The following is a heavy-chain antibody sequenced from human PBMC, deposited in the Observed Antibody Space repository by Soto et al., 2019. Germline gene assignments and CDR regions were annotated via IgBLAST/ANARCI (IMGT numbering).Heavy chain of an antibody. CDR1: GYTFTSYG. Sequence: VASVKVSCKASGYTFTSYGISWVRQAPGQGLEWMGWISAYNGNTNYAQKLQGRVTMTTDTSTSTAYMELRSLRSDDTAVYYCARDLTRMVRGVMGYWGQGTLVTVSS. D-gene: IGHD3-10*01. V-gene: IGHV1-18*01. J-gene: IGHJ4*02. CDR3: ARDLTRMVRGVMGY. CDR2: ISAYNGNT.